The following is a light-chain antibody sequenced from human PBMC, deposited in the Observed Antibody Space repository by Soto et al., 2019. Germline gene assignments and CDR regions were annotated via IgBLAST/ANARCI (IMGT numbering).Light chain of an antibody. V-gene: IGKV3-20*01. CDR1: QSVTSNF. Sequence: EIVLTQSPGTLSLSPGERATLSCRASQSVTSNFLAWYQQKPGQAPRLLIYGASSRATGIPDRFSGSGSGTDVTPTISRLEPEDFAVYYCQQYGSSPLTFGGGTKVEIK. CDR3: QQYGSSPLT. CDR2: GAS. J-gene: IGKJ4*01.